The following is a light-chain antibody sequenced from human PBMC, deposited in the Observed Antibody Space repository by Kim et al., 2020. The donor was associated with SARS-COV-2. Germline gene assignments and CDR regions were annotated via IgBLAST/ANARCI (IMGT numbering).Light chain of an antibody. J-gene: IGLJ7*01. CDR2: EDD. CDR3: QSFDRNNHAV. Sequence: KTEIISCTGSSGSIASNYVQWYQQRPGSAPTTVIYEDDQSPSGVPDRFSGSVDSSSNSASLTISGLKTEDEADYYCQSFDRNNHAVFGGGTQLTVL. V-gene: IGLV6-57*02. CDR1: SGSIASNY.